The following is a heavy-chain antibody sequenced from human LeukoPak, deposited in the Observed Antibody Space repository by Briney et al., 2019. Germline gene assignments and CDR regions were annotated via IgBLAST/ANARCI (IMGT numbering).Heavy chain of an antibody. J-gene: IGHJ6*02. D-gene: IGHD3-10*01. CDR2: IYYSGST. CDR3: ARGGYYFYYAVDA. V-gene: IGHV4-31*03. Sequence: SQTLSLTCTVSGGSISSGGYYWTWIRQHPGKGLEWIGYIYYSGSTYYNPSLKSRVTISMDTSKNQFSLKLSSVTAADTAVYYCARGGYYFYYAVDAWGQGTTATVSS. CDR1: GGSISSGGYY.